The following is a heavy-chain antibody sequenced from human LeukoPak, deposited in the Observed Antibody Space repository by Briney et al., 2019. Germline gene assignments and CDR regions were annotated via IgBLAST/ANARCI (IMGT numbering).Heavy chain of an antibody. CDR2: SYNSGST. J-gene: IGHJ3*02. D-gene: IGHD2-21*02. CDR3: ARTGGCGGDCFTIRALDAFDI. Sequence: PSETLCLTCAVSGGSISSSNWWCWVRQPPGEGLEWIGESYNSGSTNYNPSLKSRVTISVDKSKNQFSLKLSSVTAADTAVYYCARTGGCGGDCFTIRALDAFDIWGQGTMVTVSS. CDR1: GGSISSSNW. V-gene: IGHV4-4*02.